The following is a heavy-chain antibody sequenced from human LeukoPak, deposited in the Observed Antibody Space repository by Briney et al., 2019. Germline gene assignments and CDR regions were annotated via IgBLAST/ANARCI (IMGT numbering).Heavy chain of an antibody. CDR2: TSGSGDST. V-gene: IGHV3-23*01. CDR1: GFTFSNYA. CDR3: AKQALWFGELLHY. Sequence: PGGSLRLSCAASGFTFSNYAMRWVRQAPGKGLEWVSGTSGSGDSTYYADSVKGRFTISRDNSKNTLYLQMNSLRAEDTAVYYCAKQALWFGELLHYWGQGTLVTVSS. D-gene: IGHD3-10*01. J-gene: IGHJ4*02.